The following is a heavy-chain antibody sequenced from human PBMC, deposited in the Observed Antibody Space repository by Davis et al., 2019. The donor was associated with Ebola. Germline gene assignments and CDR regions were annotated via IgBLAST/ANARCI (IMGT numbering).Heavy chain of an antibody. CDR3: AGLYGSG. V-gene: IGHV1-69*04. Sequence: SVKVSCKASGYTFTSYDINWVRQAPGQGLEWMGRIIPILGIANYAQKFQGRVTITADKSTSTAYMELSSLRSEDTAVYYCAGLYGSGWGQGTLVTVSS. CDR1: GYTFTSYD. J-gene: IGHJ4*02. CDR2: IIPILGIA. D-gene: IGHD3-10*01.